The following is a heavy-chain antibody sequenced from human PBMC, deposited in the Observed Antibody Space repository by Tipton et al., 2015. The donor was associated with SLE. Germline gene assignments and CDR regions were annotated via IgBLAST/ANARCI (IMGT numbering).Heavy chain of an antibody. J-gene: IGHJ4*02. D-gene: IGHD1-14*01. V-gene: IGHV7-4-1*02. CDR2: INTNTGNP. CDR1: GYTFTTIA. CDR3: ATASLTSGHGTFY. Sequence: QSGPEVKKPGASVTVSCKASGYTFTTIAMNWVRQAPGQGPEWMGWINTNTGNPTYAQGFTGRFVFSLDTSVGTAYLHITSLKAEDTAVYYCATASLTSGHGTFYWGQGTLVTVSS.